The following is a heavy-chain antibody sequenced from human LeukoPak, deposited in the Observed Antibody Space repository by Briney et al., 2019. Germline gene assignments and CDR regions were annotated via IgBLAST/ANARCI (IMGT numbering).Heavy chain of an antibody. V-gene: IGHV1-2*02. D-gene: IGHD2-2*01. Sequence: ASVKLSCKASGYTFTGYYMHWVRQAPGQGLEWMGWINPNSGGTNYAQKFQGRVTMTRDTSISTAYMELSRLRSDDTAVYYCARGRLGYCSSTSCYRFASFDYWGQGTLVTVSS. J-gene: IGHJ4*02. CDR2: INPNSGGT. CDR1: GYTFTGYY. CDR3: ARGRLGYCSSTSCYRFASFDY.